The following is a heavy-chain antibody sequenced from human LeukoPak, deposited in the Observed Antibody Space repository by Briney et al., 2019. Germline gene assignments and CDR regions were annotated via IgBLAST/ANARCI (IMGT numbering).Heavy chain of an antibody. CDR2: SGGT. D-gene: IGHD6-13*01. CDR3: ARDGSSETDYYYYYMDV. J-gene: IGHJ6*03. V-gene: IGHV1-2*02. Sequence: SGGTNYAQNFQGRVTMTRDTSISTAYMELSRLRSDDTAVYYCARDGSSETDYYYYYMDVWGKGTTVTVSS.